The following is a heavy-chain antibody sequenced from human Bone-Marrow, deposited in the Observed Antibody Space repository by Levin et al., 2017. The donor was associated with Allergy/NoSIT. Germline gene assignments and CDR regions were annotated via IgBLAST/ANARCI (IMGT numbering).Heavy chain of an antibody. J-gene: IGHJ6*03. CDR1: GGSISSYY. CDR2: IYYSGST. CDR3: ARDNRDYYGSGSYYYYYYYMDV. D-gene: IGHD3-10*01. Sequence: SETLSLTCTVSGGSISSYYWSWIRQPPGKGLEWIGYIYYSGSTNYNPSLKSRVTISVDTSKNQFSLKLSSVTAADTAVYYCARDNRDYYGSGSYYYYYYYMDVWGKGTTVTVSS. V-gene: IGHV4-59*01.